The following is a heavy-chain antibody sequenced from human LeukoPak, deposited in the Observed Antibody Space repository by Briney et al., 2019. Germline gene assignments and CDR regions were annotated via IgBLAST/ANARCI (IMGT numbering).Heavy chain of an antibody. D-gene: IGHD4-23*01. V-gene: IGHV3-23*01. CDR3: AKNYGGNQPYHARYFQH. Sequence: GGSLRLSCAASGFTFSSYAMSWVRQAPGKGLEWASAISGSGGSTYYADSVKGRFTISRDNSKNTLYLQMNSLRAEDTAVYYCAKNYGGNQPYHARYFQHWGQGTLVTVSS. CDR2: ISGSGGST. J-gene: IGHJ1*01. CDR1: GFTFSSYA.